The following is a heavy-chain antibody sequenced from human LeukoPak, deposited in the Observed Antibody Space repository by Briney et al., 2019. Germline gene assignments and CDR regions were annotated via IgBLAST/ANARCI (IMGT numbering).Heavy chain of an antibody. CDR1: GFAFSSYW. D-gene: IGHD2-2*01. V-gene: IGHV3-7*01. CDR2: IKQDGSEK. CDR3: ARVGVVVPADAFDI. Sequence: GGSLRLSCAASGFAFSSYWMSWVRQAPGKGLEWVANIKQDGSEKYYVDSVKGRFTISRDNAKNSLYLQMNSLRAEDTAVYYCARVGVVVPADAFDIWGQGTMVTVSS. J-gene: IGHJ3*02.